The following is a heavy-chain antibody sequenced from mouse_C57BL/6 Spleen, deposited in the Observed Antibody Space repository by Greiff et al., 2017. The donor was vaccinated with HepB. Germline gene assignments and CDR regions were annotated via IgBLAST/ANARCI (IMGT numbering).Heavy chain of an antibody. CDR3: ARTVVAFDY. J-gene: IGHJ2*01. CDR1: GYTFTSYW. D-gene: IGHD1-1*01. V-gene: IGHV1-64*01. Sequence: QVQLQQPGAELVKPGASVKLSCKASGYTFTSYWMHWVKQRPGQGLEWIGMIHPNSGSTNYNEMFKSKATLTVDKSSSTAYMQLSSLTSEDSAVYYCARTVVAFDYWGQGTTLTVSS. CDR2: IHPNSGST.